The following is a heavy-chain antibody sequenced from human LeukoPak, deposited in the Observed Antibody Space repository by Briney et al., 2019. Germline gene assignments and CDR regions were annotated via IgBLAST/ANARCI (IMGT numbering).Heavy chain of an antibody. J-gene: IGHJ5*02. CDR2: IYPGDSDT. CDR1: GYSFTSYW. V-gene: IGHV5-51*01. CDR3: ARQEYCSGGSCYTWFDP. D-gene: IGHD2-15*01. Sequence: GESLKISCKGSGYSFTSYWIGWVRQMPGKGLEWMGIIYPGDSDTRYSPSFQGQVTISADKSISTVYLQWSSLKASDTAMYYCARQEYCSGGSCYTWFDPWGQGTLVTVSS.